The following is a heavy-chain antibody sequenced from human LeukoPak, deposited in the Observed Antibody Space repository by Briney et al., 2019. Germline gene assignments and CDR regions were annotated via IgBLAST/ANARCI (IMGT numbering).Heavy chain of an antibody. CDR1: GGSISSYY. J-gene: IGHJ5*02. D-gene: IGHD3-9*01. Sequence: SETLSLTCTVSGGSISSYYWSWIRQPPGKGLEWIGYIYYSGSTNYNPSLKSRVTISVDTSKNQFSLKLSSVTAADTAVYYCARSGTYYDILTGYYSGVWFDPWGQGTLVTVSS. CDR3: ARSGTYYDILTGYYSGVWFDP. V-gene: IGHV4-59*01. CDR2: IYYSGST.